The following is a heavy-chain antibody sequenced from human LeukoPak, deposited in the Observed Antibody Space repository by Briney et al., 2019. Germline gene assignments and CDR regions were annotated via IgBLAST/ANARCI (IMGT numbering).Heavy chain of an antibody. Sequence: SETLSLTCTVSGGSISSSSHYWGWIRQPPGKGLEWIGNIYYSGSTYYNPSLQSRLTISVDTSRNQFSLKLSSVTAADTAVYYCGREYCSGGSRYSDSWGQGTLVTVSS. CDR3: GREYCSGGSRYSDS. CDR2: IYYSGST. V-gene: IGHV4-39*02. J-gene: IGHJ4*02. D-gene: IGHD2-15*01. CDR1: GGSISSSSHY.